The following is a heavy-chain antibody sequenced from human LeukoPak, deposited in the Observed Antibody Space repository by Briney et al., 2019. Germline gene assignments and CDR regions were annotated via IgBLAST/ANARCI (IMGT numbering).Heavy chain of an antibody. D-gene: IGHD6-13*01. CDR1: GYTFSSYG. Sequence: GGSLRLSCAASGYTFSSYGMHWVRQAPGKGLEWVAFIRYDGSNKYYADSVKGRFTISRDHSKNTLYLQMNSLRAEDTAVYDCAKEYRYSSSWYGDFDYWGHGTQVTVSS. J-gene: IGHJ4*01. V-gene: IGHV3-30*02. CDR3: AKEYRYSSSWYGDFDY. CDR2: IRYDGSNK.